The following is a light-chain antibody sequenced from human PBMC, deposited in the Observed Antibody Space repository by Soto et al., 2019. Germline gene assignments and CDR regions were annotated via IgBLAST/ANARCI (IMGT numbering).Light chain of an antibody. CDR2: GAS. V-gene: IGKV1-33*01. Sequence: DIQMTQSPSSLSASVGARVSITCQASQDIRTSLSWFQHKPGRAPKLLIYGASYLETGVPSRFRGSGSGTDFTFTITSLQPEDIATYYCQHYNNLPPFTFGAGTKVDIK. CDR1: QDIRTS. J-gene: IGKJ3*01. CDR3: QHYNNLPPFT.